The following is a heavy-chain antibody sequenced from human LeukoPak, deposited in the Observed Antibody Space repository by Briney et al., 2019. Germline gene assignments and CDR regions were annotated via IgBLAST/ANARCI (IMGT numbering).Heavy chain of an antibody. J-gene: IGHJ4*02. D-gene: IGHD3-10*01. CDR3: ARDKSYRLSSRSFEYFDY. Sequence: ASVKVSCKASGYTFTSYYMQWVRQAPGQGLEWMGIINPSGGSTSYAQKFQGRVTITADESTSTAYMELSSLRSEDTAVYYCARDKSYRLSSRSFEYFDYWGQGTLVTVSS. CDR2: INPSGGST. CDR1: GYTFTSYY. V-gene: IGHV1-46*01.